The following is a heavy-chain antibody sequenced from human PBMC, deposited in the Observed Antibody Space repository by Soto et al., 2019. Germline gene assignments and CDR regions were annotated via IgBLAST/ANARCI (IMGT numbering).Heavy chain of an antibody. CDR1: GFTFSSYA. J-gene: IGHJ5*02. V-gene: IGHV3-30-3*01. CDR2: ISYDGSNK. Sequence: GGSLRLSCAASGFTFSSYAMHWVRQAPGKGLEWVAVISYDGSNKYYADSVKGRFTISRDNSKNTLYLQMNSLRAEDTAVYYCARDPSYYYDSSGYNRREWFDPWGQGTLVTVSS. CDR3: ARDPSYYYDSSGYNRREWFDP. D-gene: IGHD3-22*01.